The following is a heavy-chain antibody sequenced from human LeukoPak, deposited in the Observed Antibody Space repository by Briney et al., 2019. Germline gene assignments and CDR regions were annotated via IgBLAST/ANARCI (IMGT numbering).Heavy chain of an antibody. CDR1: GGTFISYA. D-gene: IGHD3-16*01. V-gene: IGHV1-69*05. CDR3: AREGAKIAFDI. J-gene: IGHJ3*02. Sequence: GASVKVSCKASGGTFISYAISWVRQAPGQGLEWMGRIIPIFGTANYAQKFQGRVTITTDESTSTAYMELSSLRSEDTAVYYCAREGAKIAFDIWGQGTMVTVSS. CDR2: IIPIFGTA.